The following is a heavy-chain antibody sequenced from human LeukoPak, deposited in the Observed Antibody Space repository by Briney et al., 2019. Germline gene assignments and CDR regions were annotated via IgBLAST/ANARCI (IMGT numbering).Heavy chain of an antibody. V-gene: IGHV4-59*01. CDR1: GGSISSYY. Sequence: SETLPLTCTVSGGSISSYYWSWIRQPPGKGLEWIGYIYYSGTNNSNPSLKSRVTISVDTSKNQFSLKLSSVTAADTAVYYCARDRSYDSSGYYNFDYWGQGTLVTVSS. D-gene: IGHD3-22*01. CDR3: ARDRSYDSSGYYNFDY. J-gene: IGHJ4*02. CDR2: IYYSGTN.